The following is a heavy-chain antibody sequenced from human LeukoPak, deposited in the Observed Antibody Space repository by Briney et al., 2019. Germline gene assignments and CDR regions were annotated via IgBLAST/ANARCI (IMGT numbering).Heavy chain of an antibody. J-gene: IGHJ6*03. CDR3: ARDHYSGSYYTYYYYMDV. CDR1: GYTFTNYG. Sequence: ASVKVSCKASGYTFTNYGISWVRQAPGQGLEWVGWISIYNGDTNYAQKLQGRVTMTTDTSTSTAYMEMRSLRSDDTAVYYCARDHYSGSYYTYYYYMDVWGKGTTVTVSS. D-gene: IGHD1-26*01. CDR2: ISIYNGDT. V-gene: IGHV1-18*01.